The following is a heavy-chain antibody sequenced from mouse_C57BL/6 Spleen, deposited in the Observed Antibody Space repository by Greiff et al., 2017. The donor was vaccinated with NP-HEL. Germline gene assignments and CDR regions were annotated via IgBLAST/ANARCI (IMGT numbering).Heavy chain of an antibody. V-gene: IGHV1-59*01. CDR3: ARALYGSSYKGFDY. Sequence: QVHVKQPGAELVRPGTSVKLSCKASGYTFTSYWMHWVKQRPGQGLEWIGVIDPSDSYTNYNQKFKGKATLTVDTSSSTAYMQLSSLTSEDSAVYYCARALYGSSYKGFDYWGQGTTLTVSS. D-gene: IGHD1-1*01. J-gene: IGHJ2*01. CDR2: IDPSDSYT. CDR1: GYTFTSYW.